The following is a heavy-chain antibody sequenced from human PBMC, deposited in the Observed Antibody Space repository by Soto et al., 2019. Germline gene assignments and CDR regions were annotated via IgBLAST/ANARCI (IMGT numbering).Heavy chain of an antibody. D-gene: IGHD2-21*01. J-gene: IGHJ4*02. CDR3: ARGPNSDC. V-gene: IGHV3-53*01. Sequence: EERLVQSGGGLVQPGGSLRLSCAASEFSDGGNYMSWVRQAPGKGLELVSLIYSGGNPFYADSMKGRFPLSRDNSNNMLDLQMDSLRDEDTAVYYGARGPNSDCWGQGILVIVSS. CDR2: IYSGGNP. CDR1: EFSDGGNY.